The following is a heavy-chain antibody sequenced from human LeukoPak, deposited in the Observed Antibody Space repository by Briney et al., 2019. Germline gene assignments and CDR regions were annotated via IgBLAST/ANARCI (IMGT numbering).Heavy chain of an antibody. D-gene: IGHD3-16*01. J-gene: IGHJ3*02. CDR1: GFTFSSYS. CDR2: ISSSSSYI. CDR3: ARDVRGETRGAFDI. V-gene: IGHV3-21*01. Sequence: GGSLRLSCAASGFTFSSYSMNWVRQAPGKGLEWVSSISSSSSYIYYADSVKGRFTISRDNAKNSLYLQMNSLRAEDTAVYYCARDVRGETRGAFDIWGQGTMVTVSS.